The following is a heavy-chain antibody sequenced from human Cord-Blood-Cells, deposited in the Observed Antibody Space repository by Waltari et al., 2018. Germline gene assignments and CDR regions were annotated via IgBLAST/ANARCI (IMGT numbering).Heavy chain of an antibody. Sequence: QVQLQQWGAGLLKPSATLSLTCAVYGGSFSVYYWRWICLPPGKGLEWIGEINHRGSTNYNPSLKSRVTISVDTSKNQFSLKLSSVTAADTAVYYCARRDIVATDDAFDIWGQGTMVTVSS. V-gene: IGHV4-34*01. J-gene: IGHJ3*02. CDR2: INHRGST. CDR1: GGSFSVYY. CDR3: ARRDIVATDDAFDI. D-gene: IGHD5-12*01.